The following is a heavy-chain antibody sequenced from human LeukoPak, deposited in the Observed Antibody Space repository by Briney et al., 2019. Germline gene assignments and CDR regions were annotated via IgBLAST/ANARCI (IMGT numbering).Heavy chain of an antibody. CDR3: ARDQERAARPTYYYYYMDV. CDR2: IKQDGSEK. J-gene: IGHJ6*03. CDR1: GFTFSSYE. V-gene: IGHV3-7*01. D-gene: IGHD6-6*01. Sequence: GGSLRLSCAASGFTFSSYEMNWVRQAPGKGLEWVANIKQDGSEKYYVDSVKGRFTISRDNAKNSLYLQMNSLRAEDTAVYYCARDQERAARPTYYYYYMDVWGKGTTVTVSS.